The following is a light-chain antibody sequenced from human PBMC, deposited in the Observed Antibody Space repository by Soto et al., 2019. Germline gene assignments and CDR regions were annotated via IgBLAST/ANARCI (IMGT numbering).Light chain of an antibody. Sequence: EIVMTQSPATLSVSPGERATLSCRASQSVSSNLAWYQQKPGQAPRLLIYGASTRATGIPARFSVSGSGTEFTLTISSMQSEDFAVYYGQQYNNWPALTFGRGTKVESK. CDR3: QQYNNWPALT. J-gene: IGKJ4*01. CDR1: QSVSSN. CDR2: GAS. V-gene: IGKV3-15*01.